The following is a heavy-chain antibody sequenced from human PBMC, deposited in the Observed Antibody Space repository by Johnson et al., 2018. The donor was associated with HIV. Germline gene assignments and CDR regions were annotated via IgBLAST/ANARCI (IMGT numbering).Heavy chain of an antibody. CDR1: GFTFSSYW. CDR2: INSDGSST. D-gene: IGHD2-15*01. Sequence: EVQLVESGGGLVQPGGSLRLSCAASGFTFSSYWMHWVRQAPGKGLVWVSRINSDGSSTYYADSVKGRFTISREKSKNTLYVQMNSLRVEDTAVYYCARDLGRPDAFDVWGQGTMVTVSS. V-gene: IGHV3-74*01. J-gene: IGHJ3*01. CDR3: ARDLGRPDAFDV.